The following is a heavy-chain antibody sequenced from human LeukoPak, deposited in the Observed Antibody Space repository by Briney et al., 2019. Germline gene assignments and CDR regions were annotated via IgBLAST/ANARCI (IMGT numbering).Heavy chain of an antibody. D-gene: IGHD3-22*01. V-gene: IGHV3-48*02. CDR3: AGDYYDSSGYYYIDY. CDR1: GFTFSRYS. J-gene: IGHJ4*02. Sequence: GGSLRLSCAASGFTFSRYSMSWVRRAPGKGLEWVSYISSGSSTIYYADSVKGRFTISRDNAKNSLYLQMNSLRDEDTAVYYCAGDYYDSSGYYYIDYWGQGTLVTVSS. CDR2: ISSGSSTI.